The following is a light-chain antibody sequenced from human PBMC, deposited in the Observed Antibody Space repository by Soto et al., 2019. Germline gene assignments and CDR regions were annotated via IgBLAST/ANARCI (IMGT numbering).Light chain of an antibody. Sequence: EIVLTQSPGTPSLSPGERATLSCRASQSVSSRYLAWYQQKPGQAPRLLIYGASSRATGIPDRFSGSGSGTDFTLTITRLEPEDFAVYYCQQYGSSPPYTFGQGTQLEIK. V-gene: IGKV3-20*01. CDR1: QSVSSRY. J-gene: IGKJ2*01. CDR3: QQYGSSPPYT. CDR2: GAS.